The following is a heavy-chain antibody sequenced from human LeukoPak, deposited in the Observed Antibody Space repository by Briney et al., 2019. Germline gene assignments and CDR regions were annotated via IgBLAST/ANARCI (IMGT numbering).Heavy chain of an antibody. J-gene: IGHJ4*02. Sequence: PGGSLRLSCAASGFTFSGSAMHWVRQASGKGLEWVGRIRSKANSYATAYAASVKGRFTISRDDSKNTAYLQMNSLKTEDTAVYYCTTYNRVKSDYWGQGTLVTVSS. CDR2: IRSKANSYAT. V-gene: IGHV3-73*01. D-gene: IGHD5-24*01. CDR1: GFTFSGSA. CDR3: TTYNRVKSDY.